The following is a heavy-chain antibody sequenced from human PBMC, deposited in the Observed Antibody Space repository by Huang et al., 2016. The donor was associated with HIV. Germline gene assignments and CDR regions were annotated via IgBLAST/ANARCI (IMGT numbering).Heavy chain of an antibody. Sequence: QVQLVQSGSELKKPGASVKVSCKASGTSNYAMNWVRQAPGQGLEWMGGIKTNSGNPTYAQGFIGRFLFSLDTSVSTAYLQISSRKAEDTAVYYCASAYYDFWSGYPNWFDTWGQGTLVTVSS. CDR1: GTSNYA. V-gene: IGHV7-4-1*02. CDR2: IKTNSGNP. J-gene: IGHJ5*02. D-gene: IGHD3-3*01. CDR3: ASAYYDFWSGYPNWFDT.